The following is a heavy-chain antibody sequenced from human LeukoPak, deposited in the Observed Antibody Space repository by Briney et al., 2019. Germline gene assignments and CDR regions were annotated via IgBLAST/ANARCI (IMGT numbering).Heavy chain of an antibody. D-gene: IGHD1-7*01. V-gene: IGHV4-31*03. CDR2: IYYSGST. CDR3: ARDNWNYGSSMDV. CDR1: GGSISTSSYY. J-gene: IGHJ6*02. Sequence: QTSETLSLTCTVSGGSISTSSYYWSWIRQHPGKGLEWIGYIYYSGSTYYNPSLKSRVTISVDTSKNQFSLKLSSVTAADTAVYYCARDNWNYGSSMDVWGQGTTVTVSS.